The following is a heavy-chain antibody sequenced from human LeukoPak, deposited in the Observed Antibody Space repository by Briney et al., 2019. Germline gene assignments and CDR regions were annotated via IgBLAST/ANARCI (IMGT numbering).Heavy chain of an antibody. J-gene: IGHJ6*04. V-gene: IGHV3-33*01. D-gene: IGHD4-11*01. CDR3: ASLLQGDGMDV. CDR1: GFTFSSYG. Sequence: GGSLRLSCAASGFTFSSYGMHWVRQAPGKGLEWVAVIWYDGSNKYYADSVKGRFTISRDNSKNTLYLQMNSLTAEDTAVYYCASLLQGDGMDVWGKGTTATVSS. CDR2: IWYDGSNK.